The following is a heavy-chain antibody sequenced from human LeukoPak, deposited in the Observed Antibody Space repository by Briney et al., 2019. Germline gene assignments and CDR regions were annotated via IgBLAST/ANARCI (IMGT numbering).Heavy chain of an antibody. CDR3: ARSQLWFDY. Sequence: SETLSLTCTVSGGSLSSYYWSWIRQPPGKGLEWIGYIYYSGSTNYNPSLKSRVTISVDTSKNQFSLKLSSVTAADTAVYYCARSQLWFDYWGQGTLVTVSS. CDR2: IYYSGST. J-gene: IGHJ5*01. V-gene: IGHV4-59*01. CDR1: GGSLSSYY. D-gene: IGHD5-18*01.